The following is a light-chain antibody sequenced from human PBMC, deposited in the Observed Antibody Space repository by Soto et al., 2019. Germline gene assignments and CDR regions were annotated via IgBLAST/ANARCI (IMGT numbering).Light chain of an antibody. Sequence: QSALTQPASVSGAPGQSITISFTGTTSYVGGYHSVSWYQQHPGKAPKLMIYDVSYRPSGVSDRFSGSKSGNTASLTISGLQSEDEADYYCDSYTSGNSYVFGTGTKVTVL. J-gene: IGLJ1*01. CDR2: DVS. CDR3: DSYTSGNSYV. V-gene: IGLV2-14*01. CDR1: TSYVGGYHS.